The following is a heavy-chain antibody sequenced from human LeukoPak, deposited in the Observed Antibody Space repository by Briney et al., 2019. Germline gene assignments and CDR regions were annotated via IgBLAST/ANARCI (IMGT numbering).Heavy chain of an antibody. CDR1: GFTFSHYW. D-gene: IGHD2-15*01. J-gene: IGHJ4*02. Sequence: GGSLRLSCAASGFTFSHYWMSWVRQTPGKGLEWVAYIKKTGSETYYVDSVKGRFTITRDNTRNSLFLQMYNLRVEDTAVYFCAREDGYCSGGDCYSYFDSWGQGTLVTVSS. V-gene: IGHV3-7*01. CDR2: IKKTGSET. CDR3: AREDGYCSGGDCYSYFDS.